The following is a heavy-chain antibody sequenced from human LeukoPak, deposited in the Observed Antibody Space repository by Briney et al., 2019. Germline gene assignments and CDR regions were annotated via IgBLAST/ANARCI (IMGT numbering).Heavy chain of an antibody. Sequence: GGSLRLSCAASGFTFSSYGMHWVRQAPGKGLEWVAVIWYDGSNKYYADSVKGRFTISRDNSKNTLYLQMNSLRAEDTALYYCAKKAEAFGDSVTQHWGQGTLVTVSS. CDR2: IWYDGSNK. V-gene: IGHV3-33*06. CDR1: GFTFSSYG. CDR3: AKKAEAFGDSVTQH. J-gene: IGHJ1*01. D-gene: IGHD4-17*01.